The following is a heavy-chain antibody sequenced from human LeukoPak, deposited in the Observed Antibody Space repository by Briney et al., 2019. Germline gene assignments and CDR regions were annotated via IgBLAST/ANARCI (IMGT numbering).Heavy chain of an antibody. CDR1: GGSFSSYY. J-gene: IGHJ6*02. CDR3: NVVVAASYGMDV. CDR2: IYYSGST. D-gene: IGHD2-15*01. Sequence: SETLSLTCAVYGGSFSSYYWGWIRQPPGKGLEWIGSIYYSGSTYYNPSLKSRVTISVDTSKNQFSLKLSSVTAADTAVYYCNVVVAASYGMDVWGQGTTVTVSS. V-gene: IGHV4-39*01.